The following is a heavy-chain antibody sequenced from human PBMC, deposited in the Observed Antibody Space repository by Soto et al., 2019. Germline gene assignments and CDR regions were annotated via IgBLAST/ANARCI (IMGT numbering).Heavy chain of an antibody. CDR3: AKDRERYQLWSGFDP. CDR1: GFTFSSYS. CDR2: ISSSSSYI. D-gene: IGHD2-2*01. J-gene: IGHJ5*02. Sequence: GGSLRLSCAASGFTFSSYSMNWVRQAPGKGLEWVSSISSSSSYIYYADSVKGRFTISRGNSKNTLYLQMNSLRAEDTAVYYCAKDRERYQLWSGFDPWGQGTLVTVSS. V-gene: IGHV3-21*04.